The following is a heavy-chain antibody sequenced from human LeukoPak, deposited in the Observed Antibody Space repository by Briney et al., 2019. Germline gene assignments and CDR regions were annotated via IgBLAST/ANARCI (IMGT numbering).Heavy chain of an antibody. J-gene: IGHJ6*03. V-gene: IGHV3-73*01. CDR3: TVLGHYPWYYYYYMDV. CDR2: IRSKANSYAT. D-gene: IGHD2-8*01. CDR1: GFTFSGSA. Sequence: SGGSLRLSCAASGFTFSGSAMHWVRQASGKGLEWVGRIRSKANSYATAYAASVKGRFTISRDDSKNTAYLQMNSLKTEDTAVYYCTVLGHYPWYYYYYMDVWGKGTTVTVSS.